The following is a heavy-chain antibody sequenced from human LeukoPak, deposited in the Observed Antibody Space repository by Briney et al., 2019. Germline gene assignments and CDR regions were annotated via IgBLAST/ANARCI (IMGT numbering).Heavy chain of an antibody. CDR3: ARIRVMDLYYFDY. D-gene: IGHD3-10*01. J-gene: IGHJ4*02. Sequence: GGSLRLSCAASGFTFSSYWMSWVRQAPGKGLEWVANIKQDGSEKYYVDSVKGRFTISRDNAKNSLYLQMNSLRAEDTAVYYCARIRVMDLYYFDYWGQGTMVTVSS. V-gene: IGHV3-7*01. CDR2: IKQDGSEK. CDR1: GFTFSSYW.